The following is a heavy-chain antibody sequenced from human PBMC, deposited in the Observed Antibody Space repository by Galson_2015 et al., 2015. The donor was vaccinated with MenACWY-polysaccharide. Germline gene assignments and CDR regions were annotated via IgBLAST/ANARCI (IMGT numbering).Heavy chain of an antibody. J-gene: IGHJ1*01. D-gene: IGHD2-2*01. V-gene: IGHV4-30-4*01. Sequence: TMSLTCTVSGGSISSGDSYWRWIRQSPGKGLEWIGYIYYSGRTNYSPSLKSRATVSLDTSTSQFSLKLSFVTAADTAVYYCASLPLGNCGSVSCYGYFHHWGQGTLVTVSS. CDR2: IYYSGRT. CDR1: GGSISSGDSY. CDR3: ASLPLGNCGSVSCYGYFHH.